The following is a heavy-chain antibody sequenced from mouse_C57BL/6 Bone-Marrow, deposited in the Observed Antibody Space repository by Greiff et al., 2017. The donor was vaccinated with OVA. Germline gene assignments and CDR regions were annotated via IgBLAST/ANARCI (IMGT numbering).Heavy chain of an antibody. V-gene: IGHV2-2*01. CDR2: IWSGGST. CDR3: ARNTASWVAY. CDR1: GFSLTSYG. J-gene: IGHJ3*01. Sequence: VQLQESGPGLVQPSQSLSITCTVSGFSLTSYGVHWVRQSPGKGLEWLGVIWSGGSTAYYAALISSLGISKDNSKSQVFFKMNSLQSDDTAIYYCARNTASWVAYWGQGTLVTVSA.